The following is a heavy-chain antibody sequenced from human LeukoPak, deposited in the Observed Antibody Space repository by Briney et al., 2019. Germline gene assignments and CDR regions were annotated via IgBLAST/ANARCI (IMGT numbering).Heavy chain of an antibody. CDR3: AKYVYFSLDF. D-gene: IGHD1-14*01. V-gene: IGHV4-59*11. CDR2: IYYTGST. CDR1: GGSISNHF. Sequence: PSETLSLTCTVSGGSISNHFWGWIRQPPGKGLEWIGYIYYTGSTRYNPSLASRVTISVDTSKNQFSLKLNSVTAADTAVYYCAKYVYFSLDFWGQGSLVTVSS. J-gene: IGHJ4*02.